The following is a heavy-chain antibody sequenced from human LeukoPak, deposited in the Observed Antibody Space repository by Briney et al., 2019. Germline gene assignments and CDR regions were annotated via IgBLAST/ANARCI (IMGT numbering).Heavy chain of an antibody. CDR2: IYYSRNT. Sequence: SETLSLTCTVSGGSISSGDYYWSWIPQPTGKGLEWNGYIYYSRNTYYNPSLKSRVTISVDTSKNQFSLKLSSVTAADTAVYYCARKNDSSGYYYDYWGQGTLVTVSS. J-gene: IGHJ4*02. V-gene: IGHV4-30-4*01. D-gene: IGHD3-22*01. CDR3: ARKNDSSGYYYDY. CDR1: GGSISSGDYY.